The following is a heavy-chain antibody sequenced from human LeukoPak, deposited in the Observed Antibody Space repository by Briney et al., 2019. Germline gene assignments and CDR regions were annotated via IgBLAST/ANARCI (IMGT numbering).Heavy chain of an antibody. D-gene: IGHD3-16*01. CDR3: ARWGSELYYFDS. CDR2: INHSGST. J-gene: IGHJ4*02. Sequence: PSETLSLTCAVYGGSFSGYYWSWIRQPPGKGLEWIGEINHSGSTNYNPSLKSRVTISVDTSKNQFSLKLSSVTAADTAVYYCARWGSELYYFDSWGQGNLVTVSS. V-gene: IGHV4-34*01. CDR1: GGSFSGYY.